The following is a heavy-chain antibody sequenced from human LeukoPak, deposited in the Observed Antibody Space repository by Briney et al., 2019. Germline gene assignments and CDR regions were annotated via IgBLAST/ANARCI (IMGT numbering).Heavy chain of an antibody. CDR2: INPSGGST. CDR1: GYTFTGYY. Sequence: ASVKVSCKASGYTFTGYYMHWVRQAPGQGLEWMGIINPSGGSTSYAQKFQGRVTMTRDMSTSTVYMELSSLRSEDTAVYYCARDRCTNGVCPYIGYWGQGTLVTVSS. J-gene: IGHJ4*02. D-gene: IGHD2-8*01. V-gene: IGHV1-46*01. CDR3: ARDRCTNGVCPYIGY.